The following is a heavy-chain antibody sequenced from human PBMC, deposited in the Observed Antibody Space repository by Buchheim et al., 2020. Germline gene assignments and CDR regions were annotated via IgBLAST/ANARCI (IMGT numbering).Heavy chain of an antibody. CDR2: ISYDGSNK. D-gene: IGHD1-14*01. Sequence: QVQLVESGGGVVQPGRSLRLSCAASGFTFSSYGMHWVRQAPGKGLEWVAVISYDGSNKYYADSVKGRFTISRDNSKNTVFLQMNSLRGEDTAVYYCAKAESLNYGMDVWGQGTT. CDR3: AKAESLNYGMDV. V-gene: IGHV3-30*18. CDR1: GFTFSSYG. J-gene: IGHJ6*02.